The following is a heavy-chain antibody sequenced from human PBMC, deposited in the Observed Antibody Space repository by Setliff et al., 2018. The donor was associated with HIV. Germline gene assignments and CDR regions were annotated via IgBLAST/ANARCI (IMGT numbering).Heavy chain of an antibody. J-gene: IGHJ4*02. D-gene: IGHD3-22*01. CDR1: GDSISNYY. Sequence: SETLSLTCTVSGDSISNYYWSWVRQHPGKGLEWIGYIYTTGSTNYNPSLKSRVTMSVDTSKNQFSLRLTSVTAADTAVYFCARIRITMIMMLNYFDYWCQGTLVTVSS. CDR2: IYTTGST. CDR3: ARIRITMIMMLNYFDY. V-gene: IGHV4-4*09.